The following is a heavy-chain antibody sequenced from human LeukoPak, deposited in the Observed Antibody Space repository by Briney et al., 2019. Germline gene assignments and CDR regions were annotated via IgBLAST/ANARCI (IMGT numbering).Heavy chain of an antibody. D-gene: IGHD5-18*01. V-gene: IGHV3-7*01. CDR2: IKQDGREK. CDR3: ARGSGGYSYGYRWFDP. J-gene: IGHJ5*02. CDR1: GFTFSTYW. Sequence: GGSLRLSCAASGFTFSTYWMSWVRQAPGKGLEWVANIKQDGREKYYVDSVRGRFTISRDNAKNSLYLQMNSLRAEDTAVYYCARGSGGYSYGYRWFDPWGQGTLVTVSS.